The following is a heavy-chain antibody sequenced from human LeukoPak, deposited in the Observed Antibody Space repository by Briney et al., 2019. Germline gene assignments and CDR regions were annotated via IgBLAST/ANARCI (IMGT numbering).Heavy chain of an antibody. J-gene: IGHJ6*02. CDR2: IWYDGSNK. Sequence: GRSLRLSCAASGFTFSNSTMHWVRQAPGKGLEWVAVIWYDGSNKYHADSVKGRFTISRDNSKNTLYLQMNSLRAEDTAVYYCARETGYGDYITFYYYYYGMDVWGQGTTVTVSS. V-gene: IGHV3-33*08. D-gene: IGHD4-17*01. CDR1: GFTFSNST. CDR3: ARETGYGDYITFYYYYYGMDV.